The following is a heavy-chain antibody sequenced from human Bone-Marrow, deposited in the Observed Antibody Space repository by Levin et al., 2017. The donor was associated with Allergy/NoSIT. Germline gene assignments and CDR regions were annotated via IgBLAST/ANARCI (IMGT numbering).Heavy chain of an antibody. D-gene: IGHD2/OR15-2a*01. CDR3: ARLRNWYFDL. J-gene: IGHJ2*01. V-gene: IGHV4-61*03. Sequence: SQTLLLTCAVSGASVNNAIHYWGWLRQPPGQEVEFLGYIFYSGSTNFNPSLKSRLSMSLDTSKNHLSLQLNSVTPADTAIYYCARLRNWYFDLWGRGTLVIVSS. CDR1: GASVNNAIHY. CDR2: IFYSGST.